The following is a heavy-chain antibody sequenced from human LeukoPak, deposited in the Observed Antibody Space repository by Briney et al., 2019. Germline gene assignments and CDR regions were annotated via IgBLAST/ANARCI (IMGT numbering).Heavy chain of an antibody. CDR2: IYYSGSA. Sequence: SQTLSLTCTVSGGSISSGGYYWSWIRQHPGKGLEWIGYIYYSGSAYYNPSLESRVTISVDTSRNQFSLKLSSVTAADTAVYYCARGVTSPLDAFDIWGQGTTVTVSS. J-gene: IGHJ3*02. CDR1: GGSISSGGYY. CDR3: ARGVTSPLDAFDI. D-gene: IGHD1-26*01. V-gene: IGHV4-31*03.